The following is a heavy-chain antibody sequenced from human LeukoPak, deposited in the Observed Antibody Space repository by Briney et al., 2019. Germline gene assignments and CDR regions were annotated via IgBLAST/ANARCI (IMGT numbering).Heavy chain of an antibody. V-gene: IGHV3-48*02. D-gene: IGHD3-22*01. Sequence: PGGSLRLSCAASGFTFSSYSMNWVRQAPGKGLEWVSYISSSSSTIYYADSVKGRSTISRDNAKNSLYLQMNSLRDEDTAVYYCAREPHCYDPNGPFLWGRGTLVTVSS. CDR1: GFTFSSYS. J-gene: IGHJ2*01. CDR2: ISSSSSTI. CDR3: AREPHCYDPNGPFL.